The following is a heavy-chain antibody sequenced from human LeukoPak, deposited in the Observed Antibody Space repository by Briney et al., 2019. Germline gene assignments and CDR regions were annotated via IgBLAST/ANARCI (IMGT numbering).Heavy chain of an antibody. J-gene: IGHJ4*02. CDR3: ARAYSSSPLLGY. Sequence: PSETLSLTCTVSGGSISSYYWSWIRQPPGKGLEWIGEINHSGSTNYNPSLKSRVTISVDTSKNQFSLKLSSVTAADTAVYYCARAYSSSPLLGYWGQGTLVTVSS. CDR2: INHSGST. D-gene: IGHD6-6*01. V-gene: IGHV4-34*01. CDR1: GGSISSYY.